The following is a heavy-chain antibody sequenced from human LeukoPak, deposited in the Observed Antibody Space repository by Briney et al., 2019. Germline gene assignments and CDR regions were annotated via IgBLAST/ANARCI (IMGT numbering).Heavy chain of an antibody. D-gene: IGHD4-23*01. CDR1: GYTLTELS. J-gene: IGHJ4*02. CDR3: ATGVSRSRWMYGGNSFDY. V-gene: IGHV1-24*01. CDR2: FGTEDGET. Sequence: ASVKVSCKVSGYTLTELSMHWVRQAPGKGLEWMGGFGTEDGETIYAQKFQGRVTMTEDTSTDTAYMELSSLRSEDTAVYYCATGVSRSRWMYGGNSFDYWGQGTLVTVS.